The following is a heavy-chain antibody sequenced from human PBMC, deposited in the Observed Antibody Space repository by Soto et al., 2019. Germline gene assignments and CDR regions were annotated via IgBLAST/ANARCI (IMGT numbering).Heavy chain of an antibody. Sequence: PPETLSLTCAVSGYSISSGYYWGWIRQPPGKGLEWIGSIYHSGSTYYNPSLKSRVTISVDTSKNQFSLKLRSVTAADTAVYYCARRSSSWAVEYWGKGTLVNVAA. J-gene: IGHJ4*02. CDR2: IYHSGST. D-gene: IGHD6-13*01. V-gene: IGHV4-38-2*01. CDR3: ARRSSSWAVEY. CDR1: GYSISSGYY.